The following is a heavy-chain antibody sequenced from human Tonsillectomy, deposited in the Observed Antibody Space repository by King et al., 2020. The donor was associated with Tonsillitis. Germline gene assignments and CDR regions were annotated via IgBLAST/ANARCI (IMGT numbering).Heavy chain of an antibody. CDR1: GYSFTSYW. V-gene: IGHV5-51*01. Sequence: VQLVESGAEVKKPGESLKISCKGSGYSFTSYWIGWVRQMPGKGLEWMGIIYPGDSDTRYSPSFQGQVTISADKSISTAYLQWSSLKASDTAMYYCARIREAYDILTGYKYWGQGTLVTVSS. J-gene: IGHJ4*02. CDR3: ARIREAYDILTGYKY. CDR2: IYPGDSDT. D-gene: IGHD3-9*01.